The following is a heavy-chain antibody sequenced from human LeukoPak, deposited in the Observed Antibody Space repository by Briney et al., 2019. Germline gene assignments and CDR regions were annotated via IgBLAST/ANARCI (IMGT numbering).Heavy chain of an antibody. J-gene: IGHJ4*02. CDR3: ERRSRLYKHETTGYHDS. CDR1: GDYITTTNY. V-gene: IGHV4-39*01. CDR2: IFYSGNT. D-gene: IGHD3-9*01. Sequence: PSETLSLTCNVSGDYITTTNYWAWIRQPPGKGLDWIASIFYSGNTYYSPSLKSRVSISIDTSRKQISLQLRSVSATDTAIYYCERRSRLYKHETTGYHDSWGQGTLVTVSS.